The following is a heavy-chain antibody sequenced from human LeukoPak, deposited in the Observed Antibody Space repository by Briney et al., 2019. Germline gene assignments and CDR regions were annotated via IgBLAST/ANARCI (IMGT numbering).Heavy chain of an antibody. Sequence: SSETLSLTCAVYGGSFSGYYWSWIRQPPGKGLEWIGEINHSGSTNYNPSLKSRVTISVDTSKNQSSLKLSSVTAADTAVYYCARDHRAAMVRGVISWFDPWGQGTLVTVSS. J-gene: IGHJ5*02. D-gene: IGHD3-10*01. CDR1: GGSFSGYY. CDR2: INHSGST. V-gene: IGHV4-34*01. CDR3: ARDHRAAMVRGVISWFDP.